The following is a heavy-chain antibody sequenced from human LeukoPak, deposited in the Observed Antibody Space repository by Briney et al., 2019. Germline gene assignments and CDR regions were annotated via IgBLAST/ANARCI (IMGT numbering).Heavy chain of an antibody. Sequence: GGSLRLSCAASGFSFSSYAMSWVRQAPGKGLEWVSSISSSSTYMFYADSVEGRFTISRDDAKNSLYLQMNSLRAEDTAVHYCAPTGKGSGSYYWFDPWGQGTLVTVSS. D-gene: IGHD1-26*01. CDR2: ISSSSTYM. J-gene: IGHJ5*02. CDR1: GFSFSSYA. CDR3: APTGKGSGSYYWFDP. V-gene: IGHV3-21*01.